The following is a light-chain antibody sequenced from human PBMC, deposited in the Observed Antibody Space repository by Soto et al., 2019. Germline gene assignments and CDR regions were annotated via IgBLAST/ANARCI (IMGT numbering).Light chain of an antibody. CDR1: AGAVSTTNW. V-gene: IGLV7-43*01. CDR3: SLYYGGAHLV. J-gene: IGLJ3*02. CDR2: STN. Sequence: QAVVTQEPSLVVSPGGTVTLTCASSAGAVSTTNWPNWFQQKPGQAPRALIYSTNNKHSWTPXXXSGSLLGGKAVLTLSGXXPEXEAXXYCSLYYGGAHLVVGGGTKLTVL.